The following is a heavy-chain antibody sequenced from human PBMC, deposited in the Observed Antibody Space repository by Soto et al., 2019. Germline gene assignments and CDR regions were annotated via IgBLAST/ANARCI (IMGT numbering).Heavy chain of an antibody. Sequence: GSLRISCAASKFTFSSYAMIWVRQTPLNWLEWVSGIDKSAESAFYADSVKGRFTISRDNSKNTLYLQMNSLRVEDTAVYYCAKAGGVIDDTTVYRQIDYWGQGTLVTVSS. J-gene: IGHJ4*02. V-gene: IGHV3-23*01. CDR2: IDKSAESA. CDR3: AKAGGVIDDTTVYRQIDY. CDR1: KFTFSSYA. D-gene: IGHD2-8*02.